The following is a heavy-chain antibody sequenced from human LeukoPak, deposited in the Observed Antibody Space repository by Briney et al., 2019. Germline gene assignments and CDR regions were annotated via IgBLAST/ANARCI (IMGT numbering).Heavy chain of an antibody. CDR2: INHSGST. Sequence: SETLSLTCAVYGGSLSGYYWSWIRQPPGKGLEWIGEINHSGSTNYNPSPKSRVTISVDTSKNQFSLKLSSVTAADTAVYYCARHRPDSVAGAAAFIDYWGQGTLVTVSS. D-gene: IGHD6-13*01. J-gene: IGHJ4*02. CDR1: GGSLSGYY. CDR3: ARHRPDSVAGAAAFIDY. V-gene: IGHV4-34*01.